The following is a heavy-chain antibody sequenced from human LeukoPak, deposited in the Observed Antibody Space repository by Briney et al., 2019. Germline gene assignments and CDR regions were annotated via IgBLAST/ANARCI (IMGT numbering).Heavy chain of an antibody. CDR3: ARHPRSGGWYGQFDY. D-gene: IGHD6-19*01. CDR2: SDPSDSYT. CDR1: GYIFTSYW. V-gene: IGHV5-10-1*01. J-gene: IGHJ4*02. Sequence: GGSLVISCQGSGYIFTSYWMSGVRQLPGKGVEGMGKSDPSDSYTNYSPSFQAPVTISADKSINTAYLQWSSLKTSDTAMYYCARHPRSGGWYGQFDYWGQGTLVTVSS.